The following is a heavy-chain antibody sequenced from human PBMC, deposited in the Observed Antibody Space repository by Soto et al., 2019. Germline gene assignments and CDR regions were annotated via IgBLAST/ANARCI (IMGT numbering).Heavy chain of an antibody. CDR3: ARDQDTYGQAVFDS. J-gene: IGHJ4*02. Sequence: PGGSLRLSCAASGFTLSSRWMHWVRQAPGKGLVWVSRIKTDGTSTSYADSVKGRFTISRDNANNTLYLQMNSLRAEDTGMYYCARDQDTYGQAVFDSWGQGTLVTVSS. CDR2: IKTDGTST. D-gene: IGHD2-15*01. CDR1: GFTLSSRW. V-gene: IGHV3-74*01.